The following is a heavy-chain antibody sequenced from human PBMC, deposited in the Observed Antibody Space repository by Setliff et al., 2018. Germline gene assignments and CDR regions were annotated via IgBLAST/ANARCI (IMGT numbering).Heavy chain of an antibody. D-gene: IGHD3-10*01. CDR2: IYYSGCT. V-gene: IGHV4-39*07. Sequence: PSETLSLTCTVSGGSISDLGYYWGRSCQSPGQGREWIATIYYSGCTYYNQSLKSRLPISVDTSENQFFLQNTSVTAAETAIYYCARDLGFGASYWYGSGYGMEVWGQGTMVTVSS. CDR1: GGSISDLGYY. CDR3: ARDLGFGASYWYGSGYGMEV. J-gene: IGHJ6*02.